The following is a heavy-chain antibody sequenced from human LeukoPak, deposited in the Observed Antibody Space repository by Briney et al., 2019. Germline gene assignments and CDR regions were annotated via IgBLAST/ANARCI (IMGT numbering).Heavy chain of an antibody. CDR1: GYTFTSYD. J-gene: IGHJ5*02. Sequence: ASVKVSCKASGYTFTSYDINWVRQATGQGLEWMGWMNPNSGNTGYAQKFQGRVTMTRNTSISTAYMELSSLRSEDTAVYYCARTVRLLMGGLMVRGVIGPNWFDPWGQGTLVTVSS. CDR2: MNPNSGNT. CDR3: ARTVRLLMGGLMVRGVIGPNWFDP. D-gene: IGHD3-10*01. V-gene: IGHV1-8*01.